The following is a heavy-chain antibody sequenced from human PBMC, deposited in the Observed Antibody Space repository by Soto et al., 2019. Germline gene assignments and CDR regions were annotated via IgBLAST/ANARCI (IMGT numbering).Heavy chain of an antibody. CDR3: ARVGCSGGSCFRKSVNWFDP. CDR2: INHSGST. V-gene: IGHV4-34*01. D-gene: IGHD2-15*01. CDR1: GGSFSGYY. Sequence: SETLSLTCAVYGGSFSGYYWSWIRQPPGKGLDWIGEINHSGSTNYNPSPKSRVTISVDTSKNQFSLKLSSVTAADTAVYYCARVGCSGGSCFRKSVNWFDPWGQGTLVTVSS. J-gene: IGHJ5*02.